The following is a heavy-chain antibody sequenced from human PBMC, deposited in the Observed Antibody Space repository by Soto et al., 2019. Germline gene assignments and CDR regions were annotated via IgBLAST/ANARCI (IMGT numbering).Heavy chain of an antibody. CDR2: IYHSGST. J-gene: IGHJ5*02. Sequence: QLQLQESGSGLVRPSQTLSLTCAVSGGSISSGGYSWNWIRHPPGKGLEWIGYIYHSGSTLYNPSLKSRVTISVDKSKKLFALKLSSVTAADTAVYYCARDQLEGNWFDPWGQGTLVTVSS. CDR3: ARDQLEGNWFDP. CDR1: GGSISSGGYS. D-gene: IGHD1-1*01. V-gene: IGHV4-30-2*01.